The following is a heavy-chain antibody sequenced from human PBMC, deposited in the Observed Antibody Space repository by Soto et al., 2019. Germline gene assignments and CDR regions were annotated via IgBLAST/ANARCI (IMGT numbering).Heavy chain of an antibody. V-gene: IGHV1-69*12. D-gene: IGHD2-15*01. CDR3: AREYCSGGSCYSVPHWFDP. CDR2: IIPIFGTA. J-gene: IGHJ5*02. Sequence: QVQLVQSGAEVKKPGSSVKVSCKASGGTFSSYAISWVRQAPGQGLEWMGGIIPIFGTANYAQKFQGRVKITADESTSTAYMKLSSLRSEDTAVYYCAREYCSGGSCYSVPHWFDPWGQGTLVTVSS. CDR1: GGTFSSYA.